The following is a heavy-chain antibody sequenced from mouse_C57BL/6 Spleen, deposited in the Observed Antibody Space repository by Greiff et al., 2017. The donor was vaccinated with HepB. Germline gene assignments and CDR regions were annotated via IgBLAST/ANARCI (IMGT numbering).Heavy chain of an antibody. CDR3: ARDNYYDSGCFDY. D-gene: IGHD1-1*01. J-gene: IGHJ2*01. Sequence: EVKLEESGGGLVKPGGSLKLSCAASGFTFSSYAMSWVRQTPEKRLEWVATISDGGSYTYYTDNVKGRFTIPRDNAKNNLYLQMSHLKSEDTAMYYFARDNYYDSGCFDYWGQGTTLTVSA. CDR2: ISDGGSYT. V-gene: IGHV5-4*01. CDR1: GFTFSSYA.